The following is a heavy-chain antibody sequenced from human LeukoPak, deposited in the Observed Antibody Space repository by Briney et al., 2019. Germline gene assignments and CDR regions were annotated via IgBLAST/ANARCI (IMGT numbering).Heavy chain of an antibody. V-gene: IGHV1-18*01. CDR2: ISAYNGNT. Sequence: ASVKVSCKASGYTFTSYGISWVRQAPGQGLEWMGWISAYNGNTNYAQKLQGRVTMTTDTSTSTAYMELRSLRSDDTAVYYCARDRVFGNPILSGMDVWGQGTTVTVSS. D-gene: IGHD4-23*01. CDR1: GYTFTSYG. J-gene: IGHJ6*02. CDR3: ARDRVFGNPILSGMDV.